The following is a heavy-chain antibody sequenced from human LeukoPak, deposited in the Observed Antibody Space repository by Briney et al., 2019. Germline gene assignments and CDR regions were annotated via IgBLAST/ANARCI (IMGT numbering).Heavy chain of an antibody. D-gene: IGHD2-15*01. V-gene: IGHV4-61*01. CDR1: GGSVSSGSYY. Sequence: SETLSLTCTVSGGSVSSGSYYWSWIRQPPGKGLEWIGYIYYSGSTNYNPSLKSRVTISVDTSKNQFSLKLSSVTAADTAVYYCPRDRGRGYCSGGSCPRRSWFDPWGQGTLVTVSS. J-gene: IGHJ5*02. CDR3: PRDRGRGYCSGGSCPRRSWFDP. CDR2: IYYSGST.